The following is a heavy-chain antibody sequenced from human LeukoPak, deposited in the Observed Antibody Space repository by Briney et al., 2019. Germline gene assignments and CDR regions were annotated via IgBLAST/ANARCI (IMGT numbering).Heavy chain of an antibody. D-gene: IGHD3-3*01. CDR1: GVTVSNNY. CDR3: ARYDFILISYFDL. Sequence: GGSLRLSCAASGVTVSNNYMRWVRQAPGKKREGGSDIYSDGSTFYADSVKGRFTISRDNSKNTLYLQMNSLRAEDTAVYHCARYDFILISYFDLWGRGTLVTVSS. J-gene: IGHJ2*01. V-gene: IGHV3-53*01. CDR2: IYSDGST.